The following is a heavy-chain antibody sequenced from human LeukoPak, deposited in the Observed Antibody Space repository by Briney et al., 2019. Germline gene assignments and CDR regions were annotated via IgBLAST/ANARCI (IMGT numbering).Heavy chain of an antibody. D-gene: IGHD3-16*01. CDR2: MNPNSGNT. Sequence: ASVKVSCKASGYTFTSYDINWVRQATGQGLEWMGWMNPNSGNTGYAQKFQGRVTMTRNTSISTAYMELSRLRSDDTAVYYCARDSYYDYVWGSLNRNYYYGMDVWGQGTTVTVSS. CDR3: ARDSYYDYVWGSLNRNYYYGMDV. J-gene: IGHJ6*02. V-gene: IGHV1-8*01. CDR1: GYTFTSYD.